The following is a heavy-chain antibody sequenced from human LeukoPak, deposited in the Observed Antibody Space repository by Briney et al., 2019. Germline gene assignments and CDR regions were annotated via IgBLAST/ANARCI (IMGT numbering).Heavy chain of an antibody. V-gene: IGHV4-34*01. CDR3: ARESIVVVPAAVRSDYYYYMDV. J-gene: IGHJ6*03. CDR2: INHSGST. Sequence: SETLSLTCAVYGGSFSGYYWSWIPQPPGPGLEWIGEINHSGSTSYNPSLKSRVTISVDTSKNQFSLKLSSVTAADTAVYYCARESIVVVPAAVRSDYYYYMDVWGKGTTVTVSS. D-gene: IGHD2-2*01. CDR1: GGSFSGYY.